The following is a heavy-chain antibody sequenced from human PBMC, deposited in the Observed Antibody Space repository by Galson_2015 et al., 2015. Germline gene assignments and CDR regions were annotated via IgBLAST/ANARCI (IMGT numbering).Heavy chain of an antibody. D-gene: IGHD3-10*01. J-gene: IGHJ4*02. CDR2: IEEDGSEK. Sequence: SLRLSCVASGFTFSSYWMSWVRQALGKGLEWVANIEEDGSEKYYVDSVKGRFTISRDNARNSLYLQMASLRVEDTAVYYCARDRWSSYGSGSYYSFDYWGQGTLVTVSS. V-gene: IGHV3-7*01. CDR3: ARDRWSSYGSGSYYSFDY. CDR1: GFTFSSYW.